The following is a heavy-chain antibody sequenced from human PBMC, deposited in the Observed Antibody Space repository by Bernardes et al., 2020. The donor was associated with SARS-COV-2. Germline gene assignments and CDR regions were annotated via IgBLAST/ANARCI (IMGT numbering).Heavy chain of an antibody. CDR1: GFTFSSYW. D-gene: IGHD1-26*01. J-gene: IGHJ4*02. Sequence: RGSLRLSCEVSGFTFSSYWMHWVRQAPGPGLVWVSRINPDGSTINYADSIKGRFTISRDNAKNTLYLQMNSLRAEDTAVYYCTRAGDYYQSYWGQGALVTVSS. CDR2: INPDGSTI. CDR3: TRAGDYYQSY. V-gene: IGHV3-74*01.